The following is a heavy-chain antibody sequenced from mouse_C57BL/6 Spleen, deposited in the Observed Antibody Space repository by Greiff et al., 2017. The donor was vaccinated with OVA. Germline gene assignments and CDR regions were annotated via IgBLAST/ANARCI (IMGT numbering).Heavy chain of an antibody. D-gene: IGHD1-1*01. Sequence: VKVVESGAELVRPGTSVKVSCKASGYAFTNYLIEWVKQRPGQGLEWIGVINPGSGGTNYNEKFKGKATLTADKSSSTAYMQLSSLTSEDSAVYFCARSYYGSSYFDYWGQGTTLTVSS. CDR1: GYAFTNYL. J-gene: IGHJ2*01. CDR2: INPGSGGT. V-gene: IGHV1-54*01. CDR3: ARSYYGSSYFDY.